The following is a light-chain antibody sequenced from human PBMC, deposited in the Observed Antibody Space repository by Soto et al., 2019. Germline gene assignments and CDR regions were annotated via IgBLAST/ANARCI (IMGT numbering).Light chain of an antibody. J-gene: IGLJ3*02. Sequence: QSVLTQPDSVSGSPGQSITISCTGTSSDVGGYNYVSWYQQHPGKAPKLMIYEVSNRPSGVSNRFFGSKSGNTASLTISGLQTEDEADYYCSSFTSINTWVFGGGTKLTVL. CDR1: SSDVGGYNY. V-gene: IGLV2-14*01. CDR3: SSFTSINTWV. CDR2: EVS.